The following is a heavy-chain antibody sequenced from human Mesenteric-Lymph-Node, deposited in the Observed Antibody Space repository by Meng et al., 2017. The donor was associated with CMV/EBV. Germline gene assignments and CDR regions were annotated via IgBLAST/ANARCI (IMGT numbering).Heavy chain of an antibody. CDR3: ARVDFGD. J-gene: IGHJ4*02. CDR2: IFHSGST. D-gene: IGHD2-2*03. V-gene: IGHV4-4*02. CDR1: DGSIIDSSHW. Sequence: LAPTCAVSDGSIIDSSHWWRWVRQPPGKGLEWIGEIFHSGSTNYSPSLMSRVTMSVDKSKNQFSLKVSSVTAADTAVYYCARVDFGDWGQGTLVTVSS.